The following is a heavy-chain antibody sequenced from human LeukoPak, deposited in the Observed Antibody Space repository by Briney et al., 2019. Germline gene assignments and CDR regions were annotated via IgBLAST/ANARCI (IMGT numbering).Heavy chain of an antibody. CDR1: GYTFTSYA. D-gene: IGHD3-22*01. Sequence: ASVKVSCKASGYTFTSYAMHWVRQAPGQRLEWMGWINAGNGNTKYSQKFQGRVTITRDTSASTAYMELSSLRSEDTAVYYCARGRRYYYDSSGYPYWGQGTLVTVSS. J-gene: IGHJ4*02. CDR2: INAGNGNT. CDR3: ARGRRYYYDSSGYPY. V-gene: IGHV1-3*01.